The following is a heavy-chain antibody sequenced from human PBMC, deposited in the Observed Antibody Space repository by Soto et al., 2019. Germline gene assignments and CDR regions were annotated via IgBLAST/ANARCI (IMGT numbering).Heavy chain of an antibody. CDR1: GGSFGGYY. V-gene: IGHV4-34*01. J-gene: IGHJ4*02. CDR3: ARGIGYSGYFDY. CDR2: INHSGST. Sequence: PSETLSLTCAVYGGSFGGYYWSWIRQPPGKGLEWIGEINHSGSTNYNPSLKSRVTISVDTSKNQFSLKLSSVTAADTAVYYCARGIGYSGYFDYWGQGTLVTVSS. D-gene: IGHD5-12*01.